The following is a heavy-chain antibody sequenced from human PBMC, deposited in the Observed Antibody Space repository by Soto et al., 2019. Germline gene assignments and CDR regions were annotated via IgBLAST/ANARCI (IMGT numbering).Heavy chain of an antibody. CDR3: ASTRSTSCYQCLDYYYGMDV. CDR2: SGSGDST. Sequence: PGGSLRLSCTTSGFTVSSSHMSWVRQAPGKGLDVASVSGSGDSTFYADSVRGRFTISRDNSKNTLYLQMNSLRAEDTAVYYCASTRSTSCYQCLDYYYGMDVWGQGTTVTVSS. CDR1: GFTVSSSH. D-gene: IGHD2-2*01. J-gene: IGHJ6*02. V-gene: IGHV3-53*05.